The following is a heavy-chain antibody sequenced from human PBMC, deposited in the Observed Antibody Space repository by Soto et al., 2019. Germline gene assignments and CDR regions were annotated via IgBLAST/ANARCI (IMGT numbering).Heavy chain of an antibody. V-gene: IGHV1-18*01. CDR2: ISAYNGNT. D-gene: IGHD6-13*01. J-gene: IGHJ4*02. CDR1: GYTFTSYG. Sequence: SVKVSCQASGYTFTSYGISWVRQAPGQGLEWMGWISAYNGNTNYAQKLQGRVTMTTDTSTSTAYMELRSLRSDDTAVYYCATSWYSSSWYYFDYWGQGALVTVSS. CDR3: ATSWYSSSWYYFDY.